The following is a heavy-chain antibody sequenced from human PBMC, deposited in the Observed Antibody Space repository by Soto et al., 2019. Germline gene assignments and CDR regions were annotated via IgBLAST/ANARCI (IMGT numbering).Heavy chain of an antibody. V-gene: IGHV3-7*01. CDR1: GFTFSDYF. D-gene: IGHD6-19*01. Sequence: EVQLVDSGGALVQPGESLRLSCAASGFTFSDYFMTWVRQAPGKGLEWVATIKQSGNEKYYVDSVKGRFTISRDNAKNSLYLQMNALRAEDTAVYYCAIGHWLGYWGLGTLVTVSS. CDR3: AIGHWLGY. J-gene: IGHJ4*02. CDR2: IKQSGNEK.